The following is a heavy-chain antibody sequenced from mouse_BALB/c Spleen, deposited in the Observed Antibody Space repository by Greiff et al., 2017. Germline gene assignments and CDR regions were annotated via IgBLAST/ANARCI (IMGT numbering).Heavy chain of an antibody. CDR1: GYTFTDYA. CDR3: AREGVITTVSFAY. Sequence: QVQLQQSGAELVRPGVSVKISCKGSGYTFTDYAMHWVKQSHAKSLEWIGVIRTYYGDASYNQKFKGKATMTVDKSSSPAYMELARLTSEDSAIYYGAREGVITTVSFAYGGQGTLVTVSA. CDR2: IRTYYGDA. J-gene: IGHJ3*01. V-gene: IGHV1S137*01. D-gene: IGHD2-4*01.